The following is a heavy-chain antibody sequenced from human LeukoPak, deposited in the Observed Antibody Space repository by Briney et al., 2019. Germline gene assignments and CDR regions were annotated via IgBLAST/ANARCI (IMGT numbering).Heavy chain of an antibody. J-gene: IGHJ4*02. CDR3: AKDERWLQLRYYFDY. D-gene: IGHD5-24*01. V-gene: IGHV3-30*18. Sequence: GGSLRLSCAASGFTFSSYGMHWVRQAPGKGLEWVAVISYDGSNKYYADSVKGRFTISRDNSKNTLYLQMNSLRAEDTAVYYCAKDERWLQLRYYFDYWGQGTLVTVSS. CDR1: GFTFSSYG. CDR2: ISYDGSNK.